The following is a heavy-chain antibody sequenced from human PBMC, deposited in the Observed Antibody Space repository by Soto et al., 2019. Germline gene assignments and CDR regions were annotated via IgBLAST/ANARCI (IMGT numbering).Heavy chain of an antibody. CDR3: AREIAAPGRGNWFDP. CDR2: ISSSSSYT. CDR1: GFTFSDYY. Sequence: PGGSLRLSCAASGFTFSDYYMSWIRQAPGKGLEWVSYISSSSSYTNYADSVKGRFTISRDNAKNSLYLQMNSLRAEDTAVYYCAREIAAPGRGNWFDPWGQGTLVTVSS. J-gene: IGHJ5*02. V-gene: IGHV3-11*06. D-gene: IGHD6-13*01.